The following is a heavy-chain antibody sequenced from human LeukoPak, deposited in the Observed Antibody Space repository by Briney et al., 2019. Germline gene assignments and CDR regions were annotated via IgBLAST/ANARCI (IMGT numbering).Heavy chain of an antibody. Sequence: GGSPRLSCAASGFTFSSYEMHWVRQATGKGLEWVSGIGTAGDTYYPDSVKGRFTISREDDKNSLYLQMHSLRAGDTAVYYCVRDLTGENAFDIWGQGTMVTVSS. CDR2: IGTAGDT. CDR3: VRDLTGENAFDI. D-gene: IGHD3-16*01. CDR1: GFTFSSYE. V-gene: IGHV3-13*01. J-gene: IGHJ3*02.